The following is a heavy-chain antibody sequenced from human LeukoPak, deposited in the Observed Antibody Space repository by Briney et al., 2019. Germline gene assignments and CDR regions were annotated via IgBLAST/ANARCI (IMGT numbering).Heavy chain of an antibody. CDR1: GFSFSSNG. D-gene: IGHD3-10*01. CDR3: ARDLRTMVRGYLN. Sequence: PGGTLRLSCVASGFSFSSNGMSWVRRAPGKGLEWVSSITGSSGSIYYGDSAKGRFTISRDNTKNSLYLQMNSLRAEDTAVYYCARDLRTMVRGYLNWGQGTLVTVSS. J-gene: IGHJ4*02. CDR2: ITGSSGSI. V-gene: IGHV3-23*01.